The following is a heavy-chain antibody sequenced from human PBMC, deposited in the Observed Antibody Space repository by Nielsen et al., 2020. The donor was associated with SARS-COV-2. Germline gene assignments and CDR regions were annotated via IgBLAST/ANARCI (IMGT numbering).Heavy chain of an antibody. D-gene: IGHD5-24*01. Sequence: GESLKISCAASGFTFSSYGMHWVRQAPGKGLEWVAVIWYDGSNKYYADSVKGRFTISRDNSKNTLYLQMNSLRAEDPAVYYCARDRLATFDPFDYWGQGTLVTVSS. CDR3: ARDRLATFDPFDY. CDR2: IWYDGSNK. CDR1: GFTFSSYG. V-gene: IGHV3-33*01. J-gene: IGHJ4*02.